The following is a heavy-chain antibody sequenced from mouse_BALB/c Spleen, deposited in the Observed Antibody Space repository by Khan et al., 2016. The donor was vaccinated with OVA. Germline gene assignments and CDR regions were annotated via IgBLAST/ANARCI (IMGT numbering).Heavy chain of an antibody. CDR1: GYTFTSYY. CDR2: INPNNGGA. Sequence: QVQLKQSGAELVKPGASVKLSCKASGYTFTSYYIYWMKQRPGQGLEWIGEINPNNGGANFNEKFQSKATLTVDKSSSTAYMQVSSLTSEDSAVYFGTRGGYGGFAYWGQGTLVTVSA. D-gene: IGHD1-2*01. CDR3: TRGGYGGFAY. V-gene: IGHV1S81*02. J-gene: IGHJ3*01.